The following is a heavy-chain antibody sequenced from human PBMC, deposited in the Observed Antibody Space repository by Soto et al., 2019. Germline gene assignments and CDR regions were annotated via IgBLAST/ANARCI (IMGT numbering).Heavy chain of an antibody. D-gene: IGHD1-26*01. CDR3: AREYRQWEILRTPYPTFDI. J-gene: IGHJ3*02. V-gene: IGHV3-7*01. CDR1: GFTFSSYW. CDR2: IKQDGIEK. Sequence: GGSLRLSCAASGFTFSSYWISWVRQAPWKGLEWVANIKQDGIEKYYVDSVKGRFTISRDNAKNSLYLQMNSLRAEDTAVYYCAREYRQWEILRTPYPTFDIWGQGTMVTVSS.